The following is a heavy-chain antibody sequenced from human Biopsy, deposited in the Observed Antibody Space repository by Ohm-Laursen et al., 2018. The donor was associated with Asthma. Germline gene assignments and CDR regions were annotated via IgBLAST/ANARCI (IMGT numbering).Heavy chain of an antibody. J-gene: IGHJ3*01. Sequence: SQTLSLTCAVSGVSVGTRGYSWTWIRQTPGRGLEWIGYLYHSGTTYYNPSLRSRVAILEDKSRNQFSLNLKSVTAADTAVYFCARDAGSAWSSGLDAFDFWGHGTMVTVSS. CDR2: LYHSGTT. CDR3: ARDAGSAWSSGLDAFDF. CDR1: GVSVGTRGYS. D-gene: IGHD6-19*01. V-gene: IGHV4-30-2*01.